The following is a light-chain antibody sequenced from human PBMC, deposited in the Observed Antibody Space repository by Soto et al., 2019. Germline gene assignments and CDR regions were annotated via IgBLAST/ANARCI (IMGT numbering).Light chain of an antibody. CDR2: AAS. CDR3: LQHYSYPWS. J-gene: IGKJ1*01. CDR1: QSIGTY. V-gene: IGKV1-39*01. Sequence: DIQKTQSPSSLSASLGDRVTITCRARQSIGTYLHWYQQKAGKATKLLIDAASNLQSGVPSRFSGSGSGTDFTLTMNSLQPEDFATYSCLQHYSYPWSFGQGTKVDIK.